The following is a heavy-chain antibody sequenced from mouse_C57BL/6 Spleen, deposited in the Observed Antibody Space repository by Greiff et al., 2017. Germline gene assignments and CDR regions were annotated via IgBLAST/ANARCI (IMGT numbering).Heavy chain of an antibody. J-gene: IGHJ3*01. Sequence: QVQLQQPGAELVRPGTSVKLSCKASGYTFTSYWMHWVKQRPGQGLEWIGVIDPSDSYTNYNQKFKGKATLTVDTSSSTAYMQLSSLTSEDSAVYYCATIYYGVAYWGQGTLVTVSA. D-gene: IGHD2-13*01. V-gene: IGHV1-59*01. CDR1: GYTFTSYW. CDR2: IDPSDSYT. CDR3: ATIYYGVAY.